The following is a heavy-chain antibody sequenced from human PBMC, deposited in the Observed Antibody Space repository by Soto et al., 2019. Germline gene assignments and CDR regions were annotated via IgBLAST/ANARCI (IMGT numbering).Heavy chain of an antibody. CDR2: ISGTGGRT. V-gene: IGHV3-23*01. CDR3: AKASEWLFGNLFHP. Sequence: EVQLLESGGGLVQPGGSLRLSCAASGFSFTAFAMSWVRQPPGKGLEWVSSISGTGGRTHYADSVKGRFSISRDNSGNTRSLQTNSLTAEDTALYYCAKASEWLFGNLFHPWSHGTLVTVSS. CDR1: GFSFTAFA. D-gene: IGHD3-3*01. J-gene: IGHJ5*02.